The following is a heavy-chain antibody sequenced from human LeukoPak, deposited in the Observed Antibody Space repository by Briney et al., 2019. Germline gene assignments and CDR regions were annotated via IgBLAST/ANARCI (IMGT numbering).Heavy chain of an antibody. Sequence: GGSLRLSCAASGFTFSSYGMHWVRQAPGKGLEWVAVISYDGSNKYYADSVKGRFTISRDNSKNTLYLQMNSLRAEDTAVYYCAKDFARYYYDSSGYYDPRGDYYYGMDVWGQGTTVTVSS. J-gene: IGHJ6*02. CDR3: AKDFARYYYDSSGYYDPRGDYYYGMDV. CDR2: ISYDGSNK. CDR1: GFTFSSYG. V-gene: IGHV3-30*18. D-gene: IGHD3-22*01.